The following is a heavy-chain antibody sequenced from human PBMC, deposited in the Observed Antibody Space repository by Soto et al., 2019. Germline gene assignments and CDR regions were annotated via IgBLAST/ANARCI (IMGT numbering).Heavy chain of an antibody. CDR2: VYYSGST. CDR1: GGSINVNTYY. V-gene: IGHV4-39*01. CDR3: VRRGTTGYCGGDTCYSGALDI. D-gene: IGHD2-15*01. Sequence: SETLSLTCFVSGGSINVNTYYWGWIRQAPGKGLEWIGNVYYSGSTNYNPSLKSRVTISIDTSKNQFSLKLSSVTAADTAVYYCVRRGTTGYCGGDTCYSGALDIWGQGTMVTVSS. J-gene: IGHJ3*02.